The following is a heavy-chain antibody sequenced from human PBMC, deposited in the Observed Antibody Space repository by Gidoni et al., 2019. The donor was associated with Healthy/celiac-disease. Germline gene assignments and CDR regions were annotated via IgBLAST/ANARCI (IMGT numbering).Heavy chain of an antibody. CDR1: GFTFSSCA. V-gene: IGHV3-30*04. Sequence: QVQLVASGGGVVQPGRSLRLSCAAYGFTFSSCAMHWVRQTPGKGLEWVAVISYDGSNKYYADSVKGRFTISRDNSKNTLYLQMNSLRAEDTAVYYCASVDDYDILTGYGSDWGQGTLVTVSS. CDR3: ASVDDYDILTGYGSD. CDR2: ISYDGSNK. D-gene: IGHD3-9*01. J-gene: IGHJ4*02.